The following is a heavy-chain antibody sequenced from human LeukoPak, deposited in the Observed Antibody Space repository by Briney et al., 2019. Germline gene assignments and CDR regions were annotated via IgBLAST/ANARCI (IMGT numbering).Heavy chain of an antibody. CDR2: ISGSGGST. Sequence: GGSLRLSCAASGFTFNTYAMSWVRQAPGKGLEWVSTISGSGGSTYYADSVKGRFTISRDNSKNTVYLQMNSLRAEDTALYYCAKSRDPYPLLFSGVDYWGQGTLVTVSS. V-gene: IGHV3-23*01. CDR3: AKSRDPYPLLFSGVDY. D-gene: IGHD2-2*01. CDR1: GFTFNTYA. J-gene: IGHJ4*02.